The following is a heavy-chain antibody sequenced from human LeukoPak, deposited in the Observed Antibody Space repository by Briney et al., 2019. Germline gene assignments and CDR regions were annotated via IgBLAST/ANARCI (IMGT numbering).Heavy chain of an antibody. V-gene: IGHV6-1*01. CDR2: TYYRSKWYN. CDR1: GDSVSSNSVA. CDR3: AMDCSSTSCYRPYYYYYYMDV. Sequence: SQTLSLTCAISGDSVSSNSVAWNWIRQSPSRGLEWLGRTYYRSKWYNDYAVSVKSRITINPDTSKNQFSLQLNSVTPEDTAVYYCAMDCSSTSCYRPYYYYYYMDVWGKGTTVTVSS. J-gene: IGHJ6*03. D-gene: IGHD2-2*01.